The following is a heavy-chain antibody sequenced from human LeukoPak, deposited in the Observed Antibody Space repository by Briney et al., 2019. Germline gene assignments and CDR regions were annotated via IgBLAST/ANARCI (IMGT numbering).Heavy chain of an antibody. V-gene: IGHV4-4*07. D-gene: IGHD1-14*01. CDR1: GGSISSYY. CDR2: MYISGET. Sequence: SETLSLTCTVSGGSISSYYWTWIRQPAGKGLEWVGRMYISGETNYNPSLKNRATLSLDTSKNQFSLKLRSLTAADTAVYYCASGIQTEGKNFWGQGTLVTVSS. CDR3: ASGIQTEGKNF. J-gene: IGHJ4*02.